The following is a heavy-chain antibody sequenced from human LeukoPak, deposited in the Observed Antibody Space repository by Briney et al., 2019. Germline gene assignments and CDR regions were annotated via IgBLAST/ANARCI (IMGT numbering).Heavy chain of an antibody. D-gene: IGHD3-10*01. CDR2: ISGSGGST. J-gene: IGHJ4*02. V-gene: IGHV3-23*01. Sequence: GGSLRLSCAASGFTFSSYGMSWVRQAPGKGLEWVSAISGSGGSTYYADSVKGRFTISRDNFKNTLYLQMNSLRAEDTAVYYCAKHYYGSGSPYWGQGTLVTVSS. CDR3: AKHYYGSGSPY. CDR1: GFTFSSYG.